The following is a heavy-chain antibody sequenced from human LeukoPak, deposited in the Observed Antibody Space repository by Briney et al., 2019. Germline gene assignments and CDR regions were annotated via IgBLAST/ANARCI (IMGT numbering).Heavy chain of an antibody. Sequence: SETLSLTCTVSGGSISSYYWSSIRQPPAKGLEWIGYIYYSGSTNYNPSLKSRVTISVDTSKNQFSLKLSSVTAADTAVYYCARGVVIAPQTFDYWGQGTLVTVSS. CDR3: ARGVVIAPQTFDY. V-gene: IGHV4-59*01. J-gene: IGHJ4*02. CDR1: GGSISSYY. D-gene: IGHD2-21*01. CDR2: IYYSGST.